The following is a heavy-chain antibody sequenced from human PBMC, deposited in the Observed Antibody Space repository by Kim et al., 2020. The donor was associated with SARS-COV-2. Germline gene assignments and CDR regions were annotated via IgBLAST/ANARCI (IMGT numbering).Heavy chain of an antibody. Sequence: SETLSLTCAVYGGSFSGYYWSWIRQPPGKGLEWIGEINHSGSTNYNPSLKSRVTISVDTSKNQFSLKLRSVTAADTAVYYCARVGRFLEWVLSNHSYYY. CDR1: GGSFSGYY. D-gene: IGHD3-3*01. CDR3: ARVGRFLEWVLSNHSYYY. J-gene: IGHJ6*03. V-gene: IGHV4-34*01. CDR2: INHSGST.